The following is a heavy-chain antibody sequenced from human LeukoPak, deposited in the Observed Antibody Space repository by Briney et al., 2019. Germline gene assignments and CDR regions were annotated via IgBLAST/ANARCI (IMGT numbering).Heavy chain of an antibody. CDR3: ARAEGYDSSGYTEDAFDI. D-gene: IGHD3-22*01. J-gene: IGHJ3*02. CDR1: GYTFASHA. CDR2: INGGNGDT. V-gene: IGHV1-3*01. Sequence: ASVKVSCKASGYTFASHAVHWVRQAPGQRLEWMGCINGGNGDTKHSQKFQGRVTITRDTSASTAYLELSSLTSEDTAVYYCARAEGYDSSGYTEDAFDIWGQGTMVTVSS.